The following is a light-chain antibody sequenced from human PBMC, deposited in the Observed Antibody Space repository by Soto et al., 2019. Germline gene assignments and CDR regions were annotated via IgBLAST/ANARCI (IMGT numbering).Light chain of an antibody. CDR2: DAS. Sequence: EIVLTQSPATLSLSPGERATLSCRASQGVSSYLAWYQQKPGQAPRLLIYDASNRATGIPARFSGSGPGTDFTLTISSLEPEDFALYYCQQRSNWHRTFGQGTKLEIK. V-gene: IGKV3D-11*01. CDR1: QGVSSY. J-gene: IGKJ2*01. CDR3: QQRSNWHRT.